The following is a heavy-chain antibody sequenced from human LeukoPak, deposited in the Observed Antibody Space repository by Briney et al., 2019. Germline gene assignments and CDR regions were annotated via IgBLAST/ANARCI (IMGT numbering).Heavy chain of an antibody. V-gene: IGHV4-4*07. CDR1: GGSISSYY. CDR3: ARDPTQGYCSGGSCWSHLDV. D-gene: IGHD2-15*01. CDR2: IYTSGST. J-gene: IGHJ6*04. Sequence: SETLSLTCTVSGGSISSYYWSWIRRPAGKGLEWIGRIYTSGSTNYNPSLKSRVTMSADTSKNQFSLKLSSVTAADTAVYYCARDPTQGYCSGGSCWSHLDVWGKGTTVTVSS.